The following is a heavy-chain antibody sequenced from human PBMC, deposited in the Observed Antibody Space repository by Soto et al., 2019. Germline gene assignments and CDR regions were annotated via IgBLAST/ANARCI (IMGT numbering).Heavy chain of an antibody. J-gene: IGHJ4*02. CDR2: INHSGST. D-gene: IGHD3-3*01. V-gene: IGHV4-34*01. CDR3: ARGRGDYDFWSGYYLYYFDY. Sequence: SETLSLTCAVYGGSFSGYYWSWIRQPPGKGLEWIGEINHSGSTNYNPSLKSRVTISVDTSKNQFSLKLSSVTAADTAVYYCARGRGDYDFWSGYYLYYFDYWGQGTLVTVSS. CDR1: GGSFSGYY.